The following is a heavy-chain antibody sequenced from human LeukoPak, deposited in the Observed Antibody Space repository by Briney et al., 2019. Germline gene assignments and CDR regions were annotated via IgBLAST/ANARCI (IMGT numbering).Heavy chain of an antibody. CDR3: AKDPGYSSSWPYYYYYMDV. CDR2: IRYDGSNK. Sequence: PGGSLGLSCAASGFTFSSYGMHWVRQAPGKGLEWVAFIRYDGSNKYYADSVKGRFTISRDNSKNTLYLQMNSLRAEDTAVYYCAKDPGYSSSWPYYYYYMDVWGKGTTVTVSS. V-gene: IGHV3-30*02. J-gene: IGHJ6*03. CDR1: GFTFSSYG. D-gene: IGHD6-13*01.